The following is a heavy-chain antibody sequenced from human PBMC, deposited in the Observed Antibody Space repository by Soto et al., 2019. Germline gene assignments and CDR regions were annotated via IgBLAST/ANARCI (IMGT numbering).Heavy chain of an antibody. D-gene: IGHD4-17*01. CDR3: AKEYGRLDY. J-gene: IGHJ4*02. CDR2: ISSSSGYT. V-gene: IGHV3-11*06. Sequence: SLRLSCAASGFTFSDYYMSWIRQAPGKGLEWVSYISSSSGYTNYADPVKGRFTISRDNAKNSLYLQMNSLRAEDTAVYYCAKEYGRLDYWGQGTLVTAPQ. CDR1: GFTFSDYY.